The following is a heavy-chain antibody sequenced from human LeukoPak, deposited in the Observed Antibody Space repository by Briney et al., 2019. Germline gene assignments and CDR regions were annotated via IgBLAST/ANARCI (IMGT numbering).Heavy chain of an antibody. D-gene: IGHD1-26*01. V-gene: IGHV4-59*12. CDR1: GGSLNNYY. J-gene: IGHJ4*02. Sequence: SETLSLTCTVSGGSLNNYYWSWIRQPPGKGLECIGYIFYTGSTNYNPSLKSRVTISVDKSKNQFSLKLSSVTAADTAVYYCARGIVGATTAFDYWGQGTLVTVS. CDR2: IFYTGST. CDR3: ARGIVGATTAFDY.